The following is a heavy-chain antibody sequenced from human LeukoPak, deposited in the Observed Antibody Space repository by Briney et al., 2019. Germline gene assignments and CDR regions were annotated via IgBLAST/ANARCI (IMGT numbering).Heavy chain of an antibody. Sequence: GRSLRLSCAASGFTFSSYAMHWVRQAPGKGLEWVAVISYDGSNKYYADSVKGRFTISRDNSKNTLYLQMNSLRAEDTAVYYCARDMSDYAGHGQSGPFDYWGQGTLVTVYS. D-gene: IGHD3-16*01. CDR1: GFTFSSYA. J-gene: IGHJ4*02. CDR2: ISYDGSNK. V-gene: IGHV3-30*01. CDR3: ARDMSDYAGHGQSGPFDY.